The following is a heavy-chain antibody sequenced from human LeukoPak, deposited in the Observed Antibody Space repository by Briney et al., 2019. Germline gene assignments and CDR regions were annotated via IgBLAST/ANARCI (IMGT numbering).Heavy chain of an antibody. V-gene: IGHV3-21*01. Sequence: GGSLRLSCAASGFTFSYYTMSWVRQAPGKGLEWVSSISSTGSSIYYADSVKGRFTISRDNAKNSLYLQMSSLRVEDTAVYYCARDDVAWNDVHWFDPWGQGTPVTVS. CDR3: ARDDVAWNDVHWFDP. CDR1: GFTFSYYT. CDR2: ISSTGSSI. J-gene: IGHJ5*02. D-gene: IGHD1-1*01.